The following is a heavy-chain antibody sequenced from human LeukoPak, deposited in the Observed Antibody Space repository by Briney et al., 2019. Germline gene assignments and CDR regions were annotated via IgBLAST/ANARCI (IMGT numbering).Heavy chain of an antibody. V-gene: IGHV4-30-4*08. Sequence: PSQTLSLTCTVSGGSISSGDYYWSWIRQPPGKGLEWIGEINHSGSTNYNPSLKSRVTISVDTSKNQFSLKLSSVTAADTAVYYCATTTVTTDAFDIWGQGTMVAVSS. CDR1: GGSISSGDYY. J-gene: IGHJ3*02. CDR3: ATTTVTTDAFDI. D-gene: IGHD4-17*01. CDR2: INHSGST.